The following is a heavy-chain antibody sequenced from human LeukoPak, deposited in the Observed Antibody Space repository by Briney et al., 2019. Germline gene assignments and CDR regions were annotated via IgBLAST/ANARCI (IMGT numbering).Heavy chain of an antibody. CDR3: ARVAYGNNATPFDH. Sequence: ASVTVSCKACGYIFTDYYIHWVRQAPGQGPEWMGRINPNSGGTDSAQKFQGRVTMTRVTSITTVYMEMRRLTSDDTAVYYCARVAYGNNATPFDHWGQGTLVIVSS. V-gene: IGHV1-2*06. J-gene: IGHJ4*02. CDR1: GYIFTDYY. CDR2: INPNSGGT. D-gene: IGHD4-11*01.